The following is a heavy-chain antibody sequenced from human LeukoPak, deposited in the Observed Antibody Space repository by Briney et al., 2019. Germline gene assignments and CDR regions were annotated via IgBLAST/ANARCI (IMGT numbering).Heavy chain of an antibody. J-gene: IGHJ6*03. CDR1: GGTFSSYA. CDR2: IIPIFGTA. D-gene: IGHD5-24*01. Sequence: GASVKVSCKASGGTFSSYAISWARQAPGQGLEWMGGIIPIFGTANYAQKFQGRVTITADESTSTAYMELSSLRSEDTAVYYCARGGGYNPNFQNYYYYYMDVWGKGTTVTVSS. V-gene: IGHV1-69*13. CDR3: ARGGGYNPNFQNYYYYYMDV.